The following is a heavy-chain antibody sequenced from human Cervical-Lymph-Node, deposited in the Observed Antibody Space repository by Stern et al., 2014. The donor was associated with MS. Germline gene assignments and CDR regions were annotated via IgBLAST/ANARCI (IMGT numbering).Heavy chain of an antibody. J-gene: IGHJ4*02. CDR3: ARAQWFGEN. D-gene: IGHD3-10*01. CDR1: GFTFSSYA. V-gene: IGHV3-30*01. CDR2: ISYDGSNK. Sequence: VQLVESGGGVVQPGRSLRLSCAASGFTFSSYAMHWVRQAPGKGLEWVAVISYDGSNKYYADSVKGRFTISRDNSKNTLYLQMNSLRAEDTAVYYCARAQWFGENWGQGTLVTVSS.